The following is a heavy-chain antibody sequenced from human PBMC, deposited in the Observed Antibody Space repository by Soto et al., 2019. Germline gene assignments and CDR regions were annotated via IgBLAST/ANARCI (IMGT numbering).Heavy chain of an antibody. Sequence: KPSETLSLTCTVSGGSIGSYYWNWIRQSPEKGLEWIGYIYYSGSTNYNPSLKSRVTISVDTSKNHFSLNLTSVTAADTAVYYCARSPSFGRWYSAAYGLDVWGQGTTVTVSS. V-gene: IGHV4-59*01. J-gene: IGHJ6*02. CDR1: GGSIGSYY. CDR2: IYYSGST. CDR3: ARSPSFGRWYSAAYGLDV. D-gene: IGHD6-13*01.